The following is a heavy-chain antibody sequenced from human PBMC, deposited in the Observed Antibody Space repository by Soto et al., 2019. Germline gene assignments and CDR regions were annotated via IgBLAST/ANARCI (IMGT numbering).Heavy chain of an antibody. J-gene: IGHJ4*02. CDR1: GYTFTSYG. Sequence: ASVKVSCKASGYTFTSYGISWVRQAPGQGLEWMGWISAYNGNTNYAQRLQGRVTMTTDTSTSTAYMELRSLRSDDTAVYYCARYYFWSSQKHNDYWGQGTLVTVSS. D-gene: IGHD3-3*01. CDR3: ARYYFWSSQKHNDY. CDR2: ISAYNGNT. V-gene: IGHV1-18*01.